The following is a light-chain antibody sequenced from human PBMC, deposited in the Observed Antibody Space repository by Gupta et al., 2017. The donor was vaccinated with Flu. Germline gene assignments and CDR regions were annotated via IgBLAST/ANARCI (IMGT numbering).Light chain of an antibody. CDR3: SSYTSSNTWV. J-gene: IGLJ3*02. V-gene: IGLV2-14*01. Sequence: QSALTQPPSVSGSPGQSITISCTGTSSDVGGYNFVSWYQEHPGKAPKLMVYEVTKRPAGVSNRFSGSKSGNTASLTISGRQEEDEADYYCSSYTSSNTWVFGGGTKVTVL. CDR2: EVT. CDR1: SSDVGGYNF.